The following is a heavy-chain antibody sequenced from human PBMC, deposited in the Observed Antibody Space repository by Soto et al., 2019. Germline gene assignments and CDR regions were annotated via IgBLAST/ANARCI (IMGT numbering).Heavy chain of an antibody. CDR1: GGTFSSYA. CDR3: ASESRVGYSGYDFWYYFDY. V-gene: IGHV1-69*01. D-gene: IGHD5-12*01. Sequence: QVQLVQSGAEVKKPGSSVKVSCKASGGTFSSYAISWVRQAPGQGLEWMGGIIPIFGTANYAQKFQGRVTITADESTSTASMELSSLRSEDTAVYYCASESRVGYSGYDFWYYFDYWGQGTLVTVSS. J-gene: IGHJ4*02. CDR2: IIPIFGTA.